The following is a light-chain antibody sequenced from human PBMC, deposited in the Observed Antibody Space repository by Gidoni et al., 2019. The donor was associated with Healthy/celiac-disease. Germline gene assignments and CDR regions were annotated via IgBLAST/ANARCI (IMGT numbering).Light chain of an antibody. CDR3: QQYGSSPLT. J-gene: IGKJ4*01. Sequence: EIVWTQSPGTLSLSPGERATLSCRASQSVSSSYLAGYQQKPGQAPRLLIYGASSRATGIPDRFSGSGSGTDFTLTISRLEPEDFAVYYCQQYGSSPLTFGGGTKVEIK. CDR2: GAS. V-gene: IGKV3-20*01. CDR1: QSVSSSY.